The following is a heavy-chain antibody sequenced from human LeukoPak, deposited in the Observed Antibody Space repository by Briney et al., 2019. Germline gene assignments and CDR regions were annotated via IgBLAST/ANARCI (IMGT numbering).Heavy chain of an antibody. Sequence: SETLSLTCAVYGGSFSSYYWSWIRQPPGKGLEWIGYIYYSGSTNYNPSLKSRVTISVDTSKNQFSLKLSSVTAADTAVYYCARDSGDSSGYYYYRGSSGFDPWGQGTLVTVSS. CDR1: GGSFSSYY. V-gene: IGHV4-59*01. CDR2: IYYSGST. D-gene: IGHD3-22*01. CDR3: ARDSGDSSGYYYYRGSSGFDP. J-gene: IGHJ5*02.